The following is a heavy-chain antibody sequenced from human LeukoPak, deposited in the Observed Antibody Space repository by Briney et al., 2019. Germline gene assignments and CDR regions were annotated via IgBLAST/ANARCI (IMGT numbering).Heavy chain of an antibody. CDR2: IYHSGST. CDR3: AXXRGXVXWXXPXXMDX. J-gene: IGHJ6*03. D-gene: IGHD3-16*01. Sequence: SETLSLTCAVSGYSVSSGYYWGWIRQPPGKGLEWIGSIYHSGSTYYNPSLKSRVTISVDTSKNQFSLKLSSVTAADTAVSYCAXXRGXVXWXXPXXMDXWGXGTT. V-gene: IGHV4-38-2*01. CDR1: GYSVSSGYY.